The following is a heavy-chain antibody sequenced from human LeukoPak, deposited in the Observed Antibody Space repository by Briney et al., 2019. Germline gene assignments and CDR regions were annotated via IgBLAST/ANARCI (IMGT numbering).Heavy chain of an antibody. J-gene: IGHJ4*02. CDR1: GFTFSDYY. CDR3: AREIFGSGSYPDY. CDR2: ISSSSSYT. D-gene: IGHD3-10*01. Sequence: NPGGSLRLSCAASGFTFSDYYMSWIRQAPGKGLEWVSYISSSSSYTNYADSVKGRFTISRDNAKNSLYLQMNSLGGEDTAVYYCAREIFGSGSYPDYWGQGTLVTVSS. V-gene: IGHV3-11*06.